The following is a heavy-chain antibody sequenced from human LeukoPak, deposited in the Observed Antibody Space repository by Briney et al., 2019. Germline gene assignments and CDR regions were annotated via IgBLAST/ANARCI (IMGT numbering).Heavy chain of an antibody. CDR1: GYSLSGLYY. CDR2: IYHSGST. V-gene: IGHV4-38-2*01. CDR3: ARRPGGWSGYYINWFDP. Sequence: SEALSLTRAVSGYSLSGLYYWGWIRQPPGKGLEWIGSIYHSGSTYYNPSLKSRLTISVDTSKNQFSLKLSSVTAADTAVYYCARRPGGWSGYYINWFDPWGQGTLVTVSS. D-gene: IGHD3-3*01. J-gene: IGHJ5*02.